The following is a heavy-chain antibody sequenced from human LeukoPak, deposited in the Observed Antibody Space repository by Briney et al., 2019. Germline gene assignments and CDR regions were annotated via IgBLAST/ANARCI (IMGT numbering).Heavy chain of an antibody. J-gene: IGHJ6*02. CDR3: ARDGMTTYYYYGMDV. V-gene: IGHV1-18*01. D-gene: IGHD1-1*01. CDR1: GYTFTSYG. CDR2: ISAYNGNT. Sequence: ASVKVSCKASGYTFTSYGISWVRQASGQGLEWMGWISAYNGNTNYAQKLQGRVTMTTDTSTSTAYMELRSLRSDDTAVYYCARDGMTTYYYYGMDVWGQGTTVTVSS.